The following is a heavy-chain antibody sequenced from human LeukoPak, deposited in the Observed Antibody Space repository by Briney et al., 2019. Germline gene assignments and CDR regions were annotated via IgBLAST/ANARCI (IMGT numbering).Heavy chain of an antibody. CDR1: GFTFSSYA. Sequence: SGGSLRLSCAAPGFTFSSYAMSWVRQAPGKGLEWVAAISGSGGKTYYADSVKGRFTISRDNSKNTLYLQMNSLRAEDTAVYSCARGLGGIFGVVIIASPFFDYWGQGTLVTVSS. V-gene: IGHV3-23*01. CDR3: ARGLGGIFGVVIIASPFFDY. D-gene: IGHD3-3*01. CDR2: ISGSGGKT. J-gene: IGHJ4*02.